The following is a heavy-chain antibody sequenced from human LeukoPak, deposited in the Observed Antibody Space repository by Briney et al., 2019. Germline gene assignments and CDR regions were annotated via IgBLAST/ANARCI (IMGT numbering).Heavy chain of an antibody. V-gene: IGHV3-7*01. D-gene: IGHD2-2*01. Sequence: GGSLRLSCAASGFTFSNYWMSWVRQAPGKGLEWVANIRQGGSEKYYVDSVKGRFTISRDNAKNSLYLQMNSPRAEDTALYYCARDTSSTSYDYWGQGTLVTVSS. CDR1: GFTFSNYW. CDR2: IRQGGSEK. CDR3: ARDTSSTSYDY. J-gene: IGHJ4*02.